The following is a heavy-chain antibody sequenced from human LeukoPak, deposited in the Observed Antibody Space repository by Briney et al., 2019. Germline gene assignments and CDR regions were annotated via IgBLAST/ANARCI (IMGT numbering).Heavy chain of an antibody. CDR3: ARDGDTVLTRGYYYYMDV. CDR2: ISTSSSYM. CDR1: GFTFSSYT. Sequence: PGGSLRLSCAASGFTFSSYTMNWVRQAPGKGLEWVSSISTSSSYMYYADSVKGRFTISRDNAKKSLYLQMNSLRAEDTAVYYCARDGDTVLTRGYYYYMDVWGKGTTVTVSS. V-gene: IGHV3-21*01. D-gene: IGHD4-23*01. J-gene: IGHJ6*03.